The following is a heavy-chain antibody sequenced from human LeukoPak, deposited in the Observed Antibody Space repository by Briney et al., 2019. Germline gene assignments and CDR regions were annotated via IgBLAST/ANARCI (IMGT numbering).Heavy chain of an antibody. CDR1: GYTFTTYY. D-gene: IGHD2-2*01. CDR3: ARDLYCSSTSCYHGFDY. CDR2: IDPSGGST. J-gene: IGHJ4*02. V-gene: IGHV1-46*01. Sequence: ASVKVSCKASGYTFTTYYMHWVRQAPGQGLEWMGIIDPSGGSTTYAQRFQGRVTMTRDTSISTAYMELSRLRSDDTAVYYCARDLYCSSTSCYHGFDYWGQGTLVTVSS.